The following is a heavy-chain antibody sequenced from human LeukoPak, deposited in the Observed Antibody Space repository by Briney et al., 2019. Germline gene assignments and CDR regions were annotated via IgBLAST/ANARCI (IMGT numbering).Heavy chain of an antibody. CDR3: ARETVMGTSYI. Sequence: ASVKVSCKASGYIFTSYGITWVRQAPRQGLEWMGWISPYNGNTDYAHKFQGRVTLTRDTHTSTAYMEVRSLRSDDTAIYYCARETVMGTSYIWGQGTMVTVSS. CDR2: ISPYNGNT. V-gene: IGHV1-18*01. J-gene: IGHJ3*02. CDR1: GYIFTSYG. D-gene: IGHD1-7*01.